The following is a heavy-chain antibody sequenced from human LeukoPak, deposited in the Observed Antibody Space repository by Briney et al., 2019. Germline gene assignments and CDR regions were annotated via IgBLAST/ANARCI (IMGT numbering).Heavy chain of an antibody. J-gene: IGHJ5*02. CDR1: GFTFSSYS. CDR3: ARDAVGYYGSGSYPTWFDP. CDR2: ISSSSSYI. V-gene: IGHV3-21*01. Sequence: GGSLRLSCAASGFTFSSYSMNWVRQAPGKGLEWVSSISSSSSYIYYADSVKGRFTISRDNAKNSLYLQMNSLRAEDTAVYYCARDAVGYYGSGSYPTWFDPWGQGTLVTVSS. D-gene: IGHD3-10*01.